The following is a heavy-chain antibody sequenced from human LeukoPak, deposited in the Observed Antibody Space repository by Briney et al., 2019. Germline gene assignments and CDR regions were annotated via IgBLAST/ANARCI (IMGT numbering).Heavy chain of an antibody. D-gene: IGHD2-15*01. J-gene: IGHJ3*02. CDR3: ARARVVAAPNDAFDI. CDR2: IWYDGSNK. Sequence: GGFLRLSCAASGFTFSSYGMHWVRQAPGKGLEWVAVIWYDGSNKYYADSVKGRFTISRDNSKNTLYLQMNSLRAEDTAVYYCARARVVAAPNDAFDIWGQGTMVTVSS. CDR1: GFTFSSYG. V-gene: IGHV3-33*01.